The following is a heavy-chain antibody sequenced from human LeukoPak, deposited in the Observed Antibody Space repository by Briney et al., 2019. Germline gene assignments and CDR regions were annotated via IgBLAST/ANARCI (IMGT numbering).Heavy chain of an antibody. D-gene: IGHD2-2*01. Sequence: PSETLSLTCAVYGASFSGYYWSWIRQPPGKGLEWIGEINHSGSTSYNPSLKSRVTISVDTSKNQFSLKLSSVTAADTAVYYCARAKRYCSSTSFSMGHAFDIWGQRTMVTVSS. V-gene: IGHV4-34*01. CDR1: GASFSGYY. CDR2: INHSGST. J-gene: IGHJ3*02. CDR3: ARAKRYCSSTSFSMGHAFDI.